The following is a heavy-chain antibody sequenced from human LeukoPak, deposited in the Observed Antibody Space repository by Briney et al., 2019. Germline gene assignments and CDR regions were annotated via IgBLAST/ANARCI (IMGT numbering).Heavy chain of an antibody. Sequence: SETLSLTCTVSGGSISSYYWSWIRQPAGKGLEWIGRIYTSGSTNYNPSLKSRVTMSVDTSKKHFSLRLNSVTAADTAVYYCATYDQKLAFDNWGQGTLVTVSS. V-gene: IGHV4-4*07. CDR3: ATYDQKLAFDN. J-gene: IGHJ4*02. CDR1: GGSISSYY. D-gene: IGHD6-13*01. CDR2: IYTSGST.